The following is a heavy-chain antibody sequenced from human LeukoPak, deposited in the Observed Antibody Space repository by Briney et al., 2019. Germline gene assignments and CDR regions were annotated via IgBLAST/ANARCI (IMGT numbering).Heavy chain of an antibody. CDR2: INPAGNKK. Sequence: PGGSLRLSCAASGLTFNGYWMHWFRQVPGKGLVWVSEINPAGNKKNYADSVWGRFTVSRDNAKDTVYLQMDRVSVGDTAVYYCARGTVGAPGFDYWGQGTLVSVSS. J-gene: IGHJ4*02. D-gene: IGHD6-13*01. V-gene: IGHV3-74*01. CDR3: ARGTVGAPGFDY. CDR1: GLTFNGYW.